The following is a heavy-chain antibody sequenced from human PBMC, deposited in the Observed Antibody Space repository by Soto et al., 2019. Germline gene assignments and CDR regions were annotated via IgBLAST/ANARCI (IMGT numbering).Heavy chain of an antibody. D-gene: IGHD6-19*01. J-gene: IGHJ6*02. CDR2: IRSKGNNYAT. CDR3: SRCSVTGNWYGMAV. V-gene: IGHV3-73*02. Sequence: EVQLVESGGGLVQPGGSLKLSCATSGFTFSGYAMHWVRQASGKGLEWVGRIRSKGNNYATEYAASVKGRFTISRDDLRNTAFLQMNSLRTEDTAVYYGSRCSVTGNWYGMAVWGQGTTVTVSS. CDR1: GFTFSGYA.